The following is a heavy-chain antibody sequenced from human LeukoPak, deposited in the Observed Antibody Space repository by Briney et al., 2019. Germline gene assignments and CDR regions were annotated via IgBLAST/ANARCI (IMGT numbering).Heavy chain of an antibody. J-gene: IGHJ6*03. V-gene: IGHV3-23*01. D-gene: IGHD1-26*01. Sequence: PGGSLRLSCAASGFTFSSYAMSWVRQAPGKGLEWVSAISGSGGSTYYADSVKGRFTISRDNFKNTLYLQMSSLRAEDTAVYYCTTVKRGWSYKPREYYYYYMDVWGKGTTVTVSS. CDR2: ISGSGGST. CDR1: GFTFSSYA. CDR3: TTVKRGWSYKPREYYYYYMDV.